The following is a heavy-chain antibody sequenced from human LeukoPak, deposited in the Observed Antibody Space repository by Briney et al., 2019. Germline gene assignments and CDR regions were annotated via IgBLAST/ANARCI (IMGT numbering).Heavy chain of an antibody. V-gene: IGHV3-21*05. Sequence: GGSLRLSCAASGFTFSSYWMYWVRQAPGKGLEWISYISSSSSYTNYVDSVKGRFTISRDNAKNSLYLQMNSLRAEDTAVYYCARAVSVSSYYFDCWGQGTLVTVSS. J-gene: IGHJ4*02. D-gene: IGHD5/OR15-5a*01. CDR3: ARAVSVSSYYFDC. CDR2: ISSSSSYT. CDR1: GFTFSSYW.